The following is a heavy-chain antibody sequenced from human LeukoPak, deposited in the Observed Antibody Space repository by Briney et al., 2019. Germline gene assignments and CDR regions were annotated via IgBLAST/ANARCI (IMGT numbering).Heavy chain of an antibody. Sequence: ASVKVSCKASGYTFTSYAMHWVRQAPGQRPEWMGWINVGNGNTRYSQKFQGRVTITRDTSASTAYMDLSSLRSEDTAVYYCTRDGGFGDYTGYFKYWGQGTLVTVSS. J-gene: IGHJ1*01. CDR2: INVGNGNT. V-gene: IGHV1-3*01. CDR1: GYTFTSYA. CDR3: TRDGGFGDYTGYFKY. D-gene: IGHD4-17*01.